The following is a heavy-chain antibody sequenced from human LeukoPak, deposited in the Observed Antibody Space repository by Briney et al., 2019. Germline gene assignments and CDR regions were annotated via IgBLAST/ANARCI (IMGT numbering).Heavy chain of an antibody. Sequence: GGSLRLSCAASGFTFSSHSMNWVRQAPGKGLEWISYIRSSSSSIFYADSVKGRFTISTDNARNSLYLQMNSLRDEDTAVYYCARDLNWGFDYWDQGILVTVSS. V-gene: IGHV3-48*02. CDR2: IRSSSSSI. D-gene: IGHD7-27*01. CDR3: ARDLNWGFDY. CDR1: GFTFSSHS. J-gene: IGHJ4*02.